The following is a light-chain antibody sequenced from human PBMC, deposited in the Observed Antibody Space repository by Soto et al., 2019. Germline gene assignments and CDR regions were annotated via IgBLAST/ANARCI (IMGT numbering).Light chain of an antibody. CDR3: CSYADTL. Sequence: QSALTQPRSVSGSPGQSVTISCTGTSSDVGGYNYVSWYQQHPGKAPKLMIYDVSKRPSGVPDRFSGSKSGNTASLTISGLQAEDEADYYCCSYADTLFGTGTKLTVL. CDR1: SSDVGGYNY. V-gene: IGLV2-11*01. J-gene: IGLJ1*01. CDR2: DVS.